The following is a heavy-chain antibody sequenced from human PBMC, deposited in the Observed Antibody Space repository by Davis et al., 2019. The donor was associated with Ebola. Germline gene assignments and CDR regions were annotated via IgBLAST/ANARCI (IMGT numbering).Heavy chain of an antibody. V-gene: IGHV4-30-2*01. Sequence: PSETLSLTCAVSGGSINSGSWSWIRQPPGKGLEWIGYIYDSGATLYNPSLKSRVTISQDMSPNQFSLDLTHVTAADTAVYYCAKEVGYCRSPNCARYFDHWGRGLLVTVSS. CDR2: IYDSGAT. CDR1: GGSINSGS. CDR3: AKEVGYCRSPNCARYFDH. J-gene: IGHJ4*02. D-gene: IGHD2-2*01.